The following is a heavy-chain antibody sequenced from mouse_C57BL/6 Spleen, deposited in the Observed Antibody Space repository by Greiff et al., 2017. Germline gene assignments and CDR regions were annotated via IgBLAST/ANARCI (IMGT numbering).Heavy chain of an antibody. CDR3: AREETVITTVVEGRYFDV. CDR2: IDPNSGGT. D-gene: IGHD1-1*01. Sequence: QVHVKQPGAELVKPGASVKLSCKASGYTFTSYWMHWVKQRPGRGLEWIGRIDPNSGGTKYNEKFKSKATLTVDKPSSTAYMQLSSLTSEDSAVYYCAREETVITTVVEGRYFDVWGTGTTVTVSS. CDR1: GYTFTSYW. V-gene: IGHV1-72*01. J-gene: IGHJ1*03.